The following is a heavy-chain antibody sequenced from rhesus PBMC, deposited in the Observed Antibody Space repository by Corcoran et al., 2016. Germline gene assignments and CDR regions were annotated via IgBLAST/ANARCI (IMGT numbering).Heavy chain of an antibody. CDR3: AREDSNYDYFDY. D-gene: IGHD4-23*01. CDR2: ISGRNSST. V-gene: IGHV3-37*01. Sequence: EVQLVESGGGLVQPGGSLRLSCAASGFTFSDHYMDWVRQAPGKGLEWVSSISGRNSSTYYPDSVKGRFTISRDNAKNTLYLQMNSPRAEDTAVYYCAREDSNYDYFDYWGQGVLVTVSS. CDR1: GFTFSDHY. J-gene: IGHJ4*01.